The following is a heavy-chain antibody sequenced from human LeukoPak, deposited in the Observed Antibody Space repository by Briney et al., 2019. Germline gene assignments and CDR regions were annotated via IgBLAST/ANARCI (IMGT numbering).Heavy chain of an antibody. CDR3: ARDRYSSGWYWGFDY. V-gene: IGHV4-59*01. J-gene: IGHJ4*02. CDR1: GGSISSYY. D-gene: IGHD6-19*01. Sequence: SETLSLTCTVSGGSISSYYWSWIRQPPGKGLEWIGYIYYSGSTNYNPSLKSRVTISVATSKNQFSLNLSSVTAADTAVYYCARDRYSSGWYWGFDYWGQGTLVTVSS. CDR2: IYYSGST.